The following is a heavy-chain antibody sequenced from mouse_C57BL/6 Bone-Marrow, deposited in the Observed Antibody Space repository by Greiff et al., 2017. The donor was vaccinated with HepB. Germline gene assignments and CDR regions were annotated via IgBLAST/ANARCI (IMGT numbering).Heavy chain of an antibody. J-gene: IGHJ2*01. CDR2: ISYDGSN. CDR1: GYSITSGYY. CDR3: ARGGEGYSDFDY. V-gene: IGHV3-6*01. Sequence: VQLQQSGPGLVKPSQSLSLTCSVTGYSITSGYYWNWIRQFPGNKLEWMGYISYDGSNNYNPSLKNRISITRDTSKNQFFLKLNSVTTEDTATYYCARGGEGYSDFDYWGQGTTLTVSS. D-gene: IGHD2-3*01.